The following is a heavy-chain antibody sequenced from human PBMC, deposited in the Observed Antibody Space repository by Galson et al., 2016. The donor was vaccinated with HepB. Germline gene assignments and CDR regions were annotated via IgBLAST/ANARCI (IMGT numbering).Heavy chain of an antibody. CDR1: GFTFHAYA. CDR2: IGWNGGSL. D-gene: IGHD1-26*01. Sequence: SLRLSCAASGFTFHAYAMHWVRQVPGKGLEWVSGIGWNGGSLGSADSVKGRFIISRDNAENSLYLQMNSLRAEDTAFYYCAKDRWYSGSYYDAFDIWGQGTMVTVSS. V-gene: IGHV3-9*01. CDR3: AKDRWYSGSYYDAFDI. J-gene: IGHJ3*02.